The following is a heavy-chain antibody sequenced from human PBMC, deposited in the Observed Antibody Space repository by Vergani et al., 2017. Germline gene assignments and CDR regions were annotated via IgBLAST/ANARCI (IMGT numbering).Heavy chain of an antibody. J-gene: IGHJ4*02. CDR1: GFTFSSYS. D-gene: IGHD5-24*01. V-gene: IGHV3-33*08. CDR3: ARDGYNGGLDY. CDR2: ICYDGSNK. Sequence: VQLVESGGGLVKPGGSLRLSCAASGFTFSSYSMNWVRQAPGKGLEWVAVICYDGSNKYYADSVKGRFTISRDNSKNTLYLQMNSLRAEDTAVYYCARDGYNGGLDYWGQGTLVTVSS.